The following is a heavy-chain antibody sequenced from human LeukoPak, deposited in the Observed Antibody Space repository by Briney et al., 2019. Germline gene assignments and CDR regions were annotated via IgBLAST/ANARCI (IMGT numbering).Heavy chain of an antibody. Sequence: SETLSLTCTVSGGSIGSGYYWAWIRQPPGKGLEWIGSIHYGGTTHYNPSLQSRVTISADTSKNQFALDHRSVTAADTAVYYCTRDIGDFVSDFWGQGTLVTVSS. D-gene: IGHD2-21*02. CDR1: GGSIGSGYY. CDR2: IHYGGTT. CDR3: TRDIGDFVSDF. J-gene: IGHJ4*02. V-gene: IGHV4-39*02.